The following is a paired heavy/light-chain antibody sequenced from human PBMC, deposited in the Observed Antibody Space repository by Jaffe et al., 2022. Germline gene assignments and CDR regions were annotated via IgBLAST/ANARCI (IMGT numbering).Light chain of an antibody. CDR2: DVT. Sequence: QSALTQPASLSGSPGQSITISCTGTSGDVGAYNYVSWYQQHPGKAPKLMVYDVTNRPSGVSSRFSGSKSGNTASLTISGLQAEDEADYYCSSYTSSTTWVFGGGTKLTVL. V-gene: IGLV2-14*01. CDR3: SSYTSSTTWV. J-gene: IGLJ3*02. CDR1: SGDVGAYNY.
Heavy chain of an antibody. V-gene: IGHV4-39*01. CDR3: ARRRYGSGKTDY. Sequence: QLQLQESGPGLVKPSETLSLTCSVSGDSVTSGSSYWGWIRQPPGKGLEWIGNTNYGGDTYYSPSLKSRVTISVDTSKNQFSLKLTSVTAADTAIYYCARRRYGSGKTDYWGQGTLVTVSA. D-gene: IGHD3-10*01. CDR1: GDSVTSGSSY. CDR2: TNYGGDT. J-gene: IGHJ4*02.